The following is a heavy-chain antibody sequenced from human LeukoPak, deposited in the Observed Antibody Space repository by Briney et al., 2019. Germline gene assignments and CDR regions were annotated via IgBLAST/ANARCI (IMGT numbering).Heavy chain of an antibody. CDR1: GGSISSGGYY. CDR2: IYYSGST. Sequence: SSETLSLTCTVSGGSISSGGYYWSWIRQHPGKGLEWIGYIYYSGSTYYNPSLKSRVTISVDTSKNQFSLKLSSVTAADTAVYYCARGRGYYYYYGMDVWGQGTTVTVSS. CDR3: ARGRGYYYYYGMDV. V-gene: IGHV4-31*03. D-gene: IGHD2-15*01. J-gene: IGHJ6*02.